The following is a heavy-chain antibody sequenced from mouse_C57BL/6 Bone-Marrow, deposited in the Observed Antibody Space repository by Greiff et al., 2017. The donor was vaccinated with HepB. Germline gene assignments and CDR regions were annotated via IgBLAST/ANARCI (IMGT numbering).Heavy chain of an antibody. V-gene: IGHV1-26*01. CDR2: INPNNGGT. CDR1: GYTLTDYY. D-gene: IGHD4-1*01. Sequence: EVQLQQSGPELVKPGASVKITCKASGYTLTDYYMNWVKQSHGKSLEWIGDINPNNGGTSYNQKFKGKATLTVDKSSSTAYMELRSLTSEDSAVYYCARSLSNFSMDYWGQGTSVTVSS. J-gene: IGHJ4*01. CDR3: ARSLSNFSMDY.